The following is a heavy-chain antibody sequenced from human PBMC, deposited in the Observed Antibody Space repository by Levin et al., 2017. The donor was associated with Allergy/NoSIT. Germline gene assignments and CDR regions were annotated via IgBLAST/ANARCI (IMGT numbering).Heavy chain of an antibody. CDR3: ARWDGSGSLASYGMDV. D-gene: IGHD3-10*01. J-gene: IGHJ6*02. V-gene: IGHV3-11*03. CDR1: GFTFSDYY. Sequence: PGESLKISCAASGFTFSDYYMSWIRQAPGKGLEWVSYISSSSSYTNYADSVKGRFTISRDNAKNSLYLQMNSLRAEETAVYYCARWDGSGSLASYGMDVWGQGTTVTVSS. CDR2: ISSSSSYT.